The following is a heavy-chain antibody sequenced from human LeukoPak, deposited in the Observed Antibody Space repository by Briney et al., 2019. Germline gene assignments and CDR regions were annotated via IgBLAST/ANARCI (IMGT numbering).Heavy chain of an antibody. CDR3: ARKSSSSYNTPVPTPRNWFDP. CDR1: GYTFTSYG. Sequence: ASVKVSCKASGYTFTSYGISWVRQAPGQGLEWMGWISAYNGNKNYAQKLQGRVTMTTDTSTSTAYMELRSLSSDDTAVYYCARKSSSSYNTPVPTPRNWFDPWGQGTLVTVSS. V-gene: IGHV1-18*01. D-gene: IGHD6-13*01. CDR2: ISAYNGNK. J-gene: IGHJ5*02.